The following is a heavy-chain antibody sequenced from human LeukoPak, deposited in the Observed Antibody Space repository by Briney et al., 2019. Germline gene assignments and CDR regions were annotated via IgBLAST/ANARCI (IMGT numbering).Heavy chain of an antibody. J-gene: IGHJ6*03. Sequence: SETLSLTCTVSGGSISSYYWSWIRQPAGKGLEWIGRIYTSGSTNYNPSLKSRVTMSVDTSKNQFSLKLSSVTAADTAVYYCARDWVATGKYDFWSGYYGGVYYMDVWGKGTTVTVSS. CDR1: GGSISSYY. CDR3: ARDWVATGKYDFWSGYYGGVYYMDV. CDR2: IYTSGST. D-gene: IGHD3-3*01. V-gene: IGHV4-4*07.